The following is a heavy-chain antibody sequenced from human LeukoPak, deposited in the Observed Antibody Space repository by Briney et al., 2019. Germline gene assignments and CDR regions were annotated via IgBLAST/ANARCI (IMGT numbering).Heavy chain of an antibody. V-gene: IGHV4-39*07. CDR2: IYHSGST. D-gene: IGHD3-10*01. CDR3: ARAPSQLDY. CDR1: GGSISSGNYY. Sequence: PSETLSLTCTVSGGSISSGNYYWGWIRQPPGKGLEWIGSIYHSGSTYYNPSLKSRVTISVDTSKNQFSLKLSSVTAADTAVYYCARAPSQLDYWGQGTLVTVSS. J-gene: IGHJ4*02.